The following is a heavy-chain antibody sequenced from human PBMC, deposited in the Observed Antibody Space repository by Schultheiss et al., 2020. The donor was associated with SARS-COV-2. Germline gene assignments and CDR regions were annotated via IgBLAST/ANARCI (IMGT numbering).Heavy chain of an antibody. V-gene: IGHV4-34*01. J-gene: IGHJ4*02. CDR1: GGSFSGYY. CDR2: INHSGST. CDR3: ARGGTWFGELLPDY. D-gene: IGHD3-10*01. Sequence: SQTLSLTCAVYGGSFSGYYWSWIRQPPGKGLEWIGEINHSGSTNYNPSLKSRVTISVDTSKNQFSLKLSSATAADTAVYYCARGGTWFGELLPDYWGQGTLVTVSS.